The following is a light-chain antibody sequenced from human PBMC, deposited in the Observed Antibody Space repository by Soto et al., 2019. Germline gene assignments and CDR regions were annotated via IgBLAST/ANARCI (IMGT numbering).Light chain of an antibody. V-gene: IGLV2-14*03. CDR3: RSYTISNTYV. J-gene: IGLJ1*01. CDR1: SSDVGGYNY. CDR2: DVS. Sequence: QSALTQPASVSGSPGQSIASSCTGTSSDVGGYNYVSWYQHHPGKVPQIMIYDVSSRPSGVSDRFSGSKSGNTASLTISGLQAEDEADYYCRSYTISNTYVFGTGTKVTVL.